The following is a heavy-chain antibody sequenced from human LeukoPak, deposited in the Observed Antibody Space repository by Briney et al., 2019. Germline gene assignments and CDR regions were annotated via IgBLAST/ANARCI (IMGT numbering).Heavy chain of an antibody. CDR1: GGSISSSGYY. CDR3: ARILGYSYGQADY. CDR2: IYYSGST. J-gene: IGHJ4*02. V-gene: IGHV4-31*03. Sequence: SETLSLTCTVSGGSISSSGYYWSWIRQHPGRGLEWIGFIYYSGSTYYNPSLKSRVTISVDTSKNQFSLRLSSVTAADTAVFYCARILGYSYGQADYWGQGTLVSVSS. D-gene: IGHD5-18*01.